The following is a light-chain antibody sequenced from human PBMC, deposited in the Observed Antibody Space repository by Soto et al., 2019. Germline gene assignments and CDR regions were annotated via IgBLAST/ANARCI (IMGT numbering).Light chain of an antibody. Sequence: QSVLTQLASVSGSPGQSITISYPGTSSDVGLYDYVSWYQQHPGKAPHLMIYAVRNRPSGVSNRFSASKSANTASLFISGLQAEDEADYYCSSYTSDSSYVFGSGTKVTVL. CDR3: SSYTSDSSYV. CDR2: AVR. CDR1: SSDVGLYDY. J-gene: IGLJ1*01. V-gene: IGLV2-14*01.